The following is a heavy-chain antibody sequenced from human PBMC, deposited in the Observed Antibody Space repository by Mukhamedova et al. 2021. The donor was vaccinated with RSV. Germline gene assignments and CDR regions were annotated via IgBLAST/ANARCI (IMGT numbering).Heavy chain of an antibody. V-gene: IGHV6-1*01. D-gene: IGHD3-10*01. Sequence: AAWNWIRQSPSRGLEWLGRTYYTSKWFTDYAPSLQSRITDNPDKSKNQFSLQLNSVTPEDTAVYYCARGQHSYYAMDVWGQG. CDR3: ARGQHSYYAMDV. CDR1: AA. J-gene: IGHJ6*02. CDR2: TYYTSKWFT.